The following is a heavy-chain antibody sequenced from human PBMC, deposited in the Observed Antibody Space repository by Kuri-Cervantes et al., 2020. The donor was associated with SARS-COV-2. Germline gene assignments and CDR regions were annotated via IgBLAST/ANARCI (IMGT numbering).Heavy chain of an antibody. CDR2: ISYDGSDK. J-gene: IGHJ4*02. Sequence: GGSLRLSCAASGFTFSSYGIHWVRQAPGKGLEWVAVISYDGSDKYYADSVKGRFTISRDNSKNTLYLQMNSLRAEDTAVYYCAKDRVRRGYSGYVILDYWGQGTLVTVSS. CDR3: AKDRVRRGYSGYVILDY. V-gene: IGHV3-30*18. CDR1: GFTFSSYG. D-gene: IGHD5-12*01.